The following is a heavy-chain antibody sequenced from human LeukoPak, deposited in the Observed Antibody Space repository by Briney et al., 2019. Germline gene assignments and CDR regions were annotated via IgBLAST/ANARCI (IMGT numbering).Heavy chain of an antibody. D-gene: IGHD2-21*02. V-gene: IGHV3-23*01. CDR2: ISGSGGST. CDR3: AKDLFRGGDCSTHIDY. Sequence: GGSLRLSCAASGFTFSSYAMSWDRQAPGKGLEWVSAISGSGGSTYYADSVKGRFTISRDNSKNTLYLQMNSLRAEDTAVYYCAKDLFRGGDCSTHIDYWGQGTLVTVSS. J-gene: IGHJ4*02. CDR1: GFTFSSYA.